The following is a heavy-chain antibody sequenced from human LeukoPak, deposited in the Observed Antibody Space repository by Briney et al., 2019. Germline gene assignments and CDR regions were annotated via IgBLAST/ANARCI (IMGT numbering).Heavy chain of an antibody. V-gene: IGHV3-23*01. D-gene: IGHD3-22*01. J-gene: IGHJ3*02. Sequence: PGGSLRLSCAASGFTFSSYAMSWVREAPGKGLEWVSAISGSGGSTYYADSVKGRFTISRDNSKNTLYLQMNSLRAEDTAVYYCAKDRRMIVVVKDAFDIWGQGTMVTVSS. CDR2: ISGSGGST. CDR1: GFTFSSYA. CDR3: AKDRRMIVVVKDAFDI.